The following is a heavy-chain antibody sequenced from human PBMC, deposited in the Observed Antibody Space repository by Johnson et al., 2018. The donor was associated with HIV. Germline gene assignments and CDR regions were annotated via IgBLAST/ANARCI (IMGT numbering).Heavy chain of an antibody. V-gene: IGHV3-9*01. J-gene: IGHJ3*02. CDR3: VRDVGPLDI. CDR1: GFMFDDYA. CDR2: IRWNSGSI. Sequence: EVQLVESGGGVERPGGSLRLSCVGSGFMFDDYAMHWVRQAPGKGLEWVSGIRWNSGSIGYADSVKGRFTISRDNAKNTLYLQMNSLRAEDTAVYYCVRDVGPLDIWGQGTLVTVS.